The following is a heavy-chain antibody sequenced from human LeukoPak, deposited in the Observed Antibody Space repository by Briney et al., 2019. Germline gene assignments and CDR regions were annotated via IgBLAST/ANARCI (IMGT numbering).Heavy chain of an antibody. CDR1: GGSFSGYY. CDR2: INHSGST. J-gene: IGHJ5*02. Sequence: PSETLSLTCAVYGGSFSGYYWSWIRQPPGKGLEWIGEINHSGSTNYNPSLKSRVTISVDTSKNQFSLKLSSVTAADTAVYYCAGTPGDCSGGSCYRINWFDPWGQGTLVTVSS. D-gene: IGHD2-15*01. V-gene: IGHV4-34*01. CDR3: AGTPGDCSGGSCYRINWFDP.